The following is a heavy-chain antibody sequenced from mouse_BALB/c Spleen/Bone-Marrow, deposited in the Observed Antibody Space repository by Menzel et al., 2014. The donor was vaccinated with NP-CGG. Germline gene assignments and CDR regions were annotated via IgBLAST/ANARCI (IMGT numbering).Heavy chain of an antibody. D-gene: IGHD1-2*01. CDR3: TRWDYGYMDY. CDR1: GYTFTSYW. CDR2: IYPGSGST. J-gene: IGHJ4*01. V-gene: IGHV1S22*01. Sequence: LQQSGSELVRPGASVKLSCKASGYTFTSYWMHWVKQRHGQGLEWIGNIYPGSGSTNYDEKFKSKGTLTVDTSSSSAYIHLSSPTSEDSAVYYCTRWDYGYMDYWGQGTSVTVSS.